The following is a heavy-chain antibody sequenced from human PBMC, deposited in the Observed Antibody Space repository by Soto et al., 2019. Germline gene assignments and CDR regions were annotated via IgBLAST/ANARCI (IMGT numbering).Heavy chain of an antibody. CDR2: IYYSGST. Sequence: QLQLQESGPGLVKPSETLSLTCTVSGGSISSSSYYWGWIRQPPGKGLEWIGSIYYSGSTYYNPSLKSRVTISVDTSKNQFSLKLSSVTAADTAVYYCARSRRAIFGVVIISNGDANDYWGQGTLVTVSS. J-gene: IGHJ4*02. CDR1: GGSISSSSYY. V-gene: IGHV4-39*01. CDR3: ARSRRAIFGVVIISNGDANDY. D-gene: IGHD3-3*01.